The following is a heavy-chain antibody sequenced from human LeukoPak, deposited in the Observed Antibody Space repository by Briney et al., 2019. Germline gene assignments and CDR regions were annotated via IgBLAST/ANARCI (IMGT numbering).Heavy chain of an antibody. CDR2: ISSSSSTI. Sequence: GGSLRLSCAASGFTFSSYSMNWVRQAPGKGLEWVSYISSSSSTIYYADSVKGRFTISRDNSKNTLYLQMNSLRAEDTAVYYCAKDRYSYGYVDAFDIWGQGTMVTVSS. J-gene: IGHJ3*02. V-gene: IGHV3-48*01. CDR3: AKDRYSYGYVDAFDI. D-gene: IGHD5-18*01. CDR1: GFTFSSYS.